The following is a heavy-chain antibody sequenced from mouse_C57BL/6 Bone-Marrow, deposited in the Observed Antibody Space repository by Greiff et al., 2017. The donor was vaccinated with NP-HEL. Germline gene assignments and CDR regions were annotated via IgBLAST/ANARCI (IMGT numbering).Heavy chain of an antibody. CDR3: ARKGLHGFAY. CDR1: GYTFTDYN. Sequence: EVQLQQSGPELVKPGASVKIPCKASGYTFTDYNMDWVKQSHGKSLEWIGDINPNNGGTIYNQKFKGKATLTVDKSSSTAYMELRSLTSEDTAVYYCARKGLHGFAYWGQGTLVTVSA. CDR2: INPNNGGT. V-gene: IGHV1-18*01. J-gene: IGHJ3*01.